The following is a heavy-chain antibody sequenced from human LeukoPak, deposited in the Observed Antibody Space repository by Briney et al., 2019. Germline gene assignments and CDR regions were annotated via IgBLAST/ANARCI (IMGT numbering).Heavy chain of an antibody. Sequence: ASVKVSCKASGGTFSSYAISWVRQAPGQGLEWMGGIIPIFGTANYAQKFQGRVTITTDESTSTAYVELSSLRSEDTAVYYCARDGSAGIVVVPAAPTDAFDIWGQGTMVTVSS. CDR2: IIPIFGTA. D-gene: IGHD2-2*01. CDR1: GGTFSSYA. CDR3: ARDGSAGIVVVPAAPTDAFDI. V-gene: IGHV1-69*05. J-gene: IGHJ3*02.